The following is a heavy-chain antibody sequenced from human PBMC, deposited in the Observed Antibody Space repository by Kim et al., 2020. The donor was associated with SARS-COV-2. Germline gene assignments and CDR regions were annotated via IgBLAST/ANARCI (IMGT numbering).Heavy chain of an antibody. D-gene: IGHD5-12*01. CDR3: AKDQYSGYDLIYYGMDV. J-gene: IGHJ6*02. Sequence: GGSLRLSCAASGFTFSSYGMHWVRQAPGKGLEWVAVIWYDGSNKYYADSVKGRFTISRDNSKNTLYLQMNSLRAEDTAVYYCAKDQYSGYDLIYYGMDVWGQGTTVTVSS. CDR1: GFTFSSYG. CDR2: IWYDGSNK. V-gene: IGHV3-33*06.